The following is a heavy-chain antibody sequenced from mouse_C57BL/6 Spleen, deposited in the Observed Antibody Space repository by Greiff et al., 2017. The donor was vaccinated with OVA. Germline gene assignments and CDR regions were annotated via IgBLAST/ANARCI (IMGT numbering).Heavy chain of an antibody. CDR2: ISSGSSTI. D-gene: IGHD1-1*01. V-gene: IGHV5-17*01. CDR1: GFTFSDYG. CDR3: ARGIYYYGSDAMDY. J-gene: IGHJ4*01. Sequence: DVQLVESGGGLVKPGGSLKLSCAASGFTFSDYGMHWVRQAPEKGLEWVAYISSGSSTIYYADTVKGRFTISRDNAKNTLFLQMTSLRSEDTAMYYCARGIYYYGSDAMDYWGQGTSVTVSS.